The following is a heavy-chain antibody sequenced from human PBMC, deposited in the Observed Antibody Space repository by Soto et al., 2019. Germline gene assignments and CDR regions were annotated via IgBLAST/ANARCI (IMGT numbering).Heavy chain of an antibody. V-gene: IGHV4-31*03. Sequence: ASETLSLTCTVSGGSISSGGYYWSWIRQHPGKGLEWIGYIYYSGSTYYNPSLKSRVTISVDTSKNQFSLYLQMNSLRAEDTAVYYCARDKDTAMYYFDYWGQGTLVTVSS. CDR1: GGSISSGGYY. CDR3: ARDKDTAMYYFDY. CDR2: IYYSGST. J-gene: IGHJ4*02. D-gene: IGHD5-18*01.